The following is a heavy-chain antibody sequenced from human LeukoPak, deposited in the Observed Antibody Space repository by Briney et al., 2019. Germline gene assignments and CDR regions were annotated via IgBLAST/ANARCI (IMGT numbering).Heavy chain of an antibody. CDR2: IYPGDSDT. CDR1: GYSFTSYW. D-gene: IGHD4-17*01. J-gene: IGHJ6*02. Sequence: GESLKISCKGSGYSFTSYWIGWVRQMPGKGLEWMGIIYPGDSDTRYSPSFQGQVTISADKSISTAYLQWSSLKASDTAMYYCARGDYGDPPDYYYYYGMDVWGQGTTVTVSS. CDR3: ARGDYGDPPDYYYYYGMDV. V-gene: IGHV5-51*01.